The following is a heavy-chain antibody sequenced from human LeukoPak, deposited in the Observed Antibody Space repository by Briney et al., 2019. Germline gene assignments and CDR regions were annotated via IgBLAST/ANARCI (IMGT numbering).Heavy chain of an antibody. D-gene: IGHD1-26*01. Sequence: SETLSLTCAVSGDSISSYYRSWIRQPAGKGLEWIGRLYPSGTNYNPSLKSRVTISVDKSKNQFSLKLISVTAADTAMYYCAKSSGSYRPWGQGTLVTVSS. CDR1: GDSISSYY. CDR3: AKSSGSYRP. V-gene: IGHV4-4*07. J-gene: IGHJ5*02. CDR2: LYPSGT.